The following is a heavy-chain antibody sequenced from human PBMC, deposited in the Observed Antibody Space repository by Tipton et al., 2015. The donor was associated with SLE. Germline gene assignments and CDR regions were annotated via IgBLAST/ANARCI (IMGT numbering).Heavy chain of an antibody. CDR3: ARSSSVRTLLWPTFAY. Sequence: LRLSCSVSGGSISSRSHYWGWIRQPPGKGLEWIRSIHYSGSTYYNPSLKSRVTISADTSKNHLSLKLTSVTAADTAVYFCARSSSVRTLLWPTFAYWGQGTLVTVSS. CDR2: IHYSGST. V-gene: IGHV4-39*02. D-gene: IGHD2/OR15-2a*01. CDR1: GGSISSRSHY. J-gene: IGHJ4*02.